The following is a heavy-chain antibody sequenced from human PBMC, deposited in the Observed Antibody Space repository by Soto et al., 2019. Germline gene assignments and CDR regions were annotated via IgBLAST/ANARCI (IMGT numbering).Heavy chain of an antibody. D-gene: IGHD6-13*01. V-gene: IGHV1-69*13. CDR1: GCTFSSYA. Sequence: SVKVSCKASGCTFSSYAISCVRQAPGQVLEWMGGIIPIFGTANYAQKFQGRVTITADESTSTAYMELSSLRSEDTAVYYCAREDPGIAAVTSYYYYYGMDVWGQGTTVTVSS. CDR2: IIPIFGTA. CDR3: AREDPGIAAVTSYYYYYGMDV. J-gene: IGHJ6*02.